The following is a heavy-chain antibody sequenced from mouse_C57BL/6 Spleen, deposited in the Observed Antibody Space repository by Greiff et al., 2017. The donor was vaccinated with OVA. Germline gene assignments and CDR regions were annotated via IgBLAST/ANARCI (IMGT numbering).Heavy chain of an antibody. CDR2: IDPEDGET. CDR3: ARDYYCSSQYYFDY. CDR1: GFNIKDYY. Sequence: VQLQQSGAELVKPGASVKLSCTASGFNIKDYYMHWVKQRTEQGLEWIGRIDPEDGETKYAPKFQGKATITADTSSNTAYLQLSSLTSEDTAVYYCARDYYCSSQYYFDYWGQGTTLTVSS. J-gene: IGHJ2*01. D-gene: IGHD1-1*01. V-gene: IGHV14-2*01.